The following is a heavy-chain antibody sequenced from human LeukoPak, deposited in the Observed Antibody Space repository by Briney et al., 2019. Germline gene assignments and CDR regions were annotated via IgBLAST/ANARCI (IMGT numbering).Heavy chain of an antibody. Sequence: GGSLRLSCGASGFTFGSHAMYWVRQAPGKGLEWVAGIFGSGGSPHYADPVKGRFTISRDNSRNTVYLQINSLRAEDTAVYYCGKTTVGYSSGQKPAWPVDYWGQGTLVTVS. CDR3: GKTTVGYSSGQKPAWPVDY. J-gene: IGHJ4*02. D-gene: IGHD5-18*01. CDR2: IFGSGGSP. CDR1: GFTFGSHA. V-gene: IGHV3-23*01.